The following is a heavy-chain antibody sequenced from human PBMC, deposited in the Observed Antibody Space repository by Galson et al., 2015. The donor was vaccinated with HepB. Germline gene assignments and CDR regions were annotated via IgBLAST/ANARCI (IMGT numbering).Heavy chain of an antibody. CDR2: IYSGGST. J-gene: IGHJ4*02. D-gene: IGHD5-18*01. CDR1: GFTVSSNY. CDR3: AKDYTPTVGEDTAMPVWFDY. Sequence: SLRLSCAASGFTVSSNYMSWVRQAPGKGLEWVSVIYSGGSTYYADSVKGRFTISRDNSKNTLYLQMNSLRAEDTAVYYCAKDYTPTVGEDTAMPVWFDYWGQGTLVTVSS. V-gene: IGHV3-53*01.